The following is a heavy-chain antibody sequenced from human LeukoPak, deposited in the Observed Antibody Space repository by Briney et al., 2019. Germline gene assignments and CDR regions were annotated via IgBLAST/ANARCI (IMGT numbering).Heavy chain of an antibody. CDR1: VFTFGDYA. CDR2: IRSKAYGGTT. CDR3: TREGSSWYDAFDI. D-gene: IGHD6-13*01. J-gene: IGHJ3*02. Sequence: PGGSLRLSCTASVFTFGDYAMSWFRQAPGKGLEWVGFIRSKAYGGTTEYAASVKGRFTISRDDSKSIAYLQMNSLKTEDTAVYCCTREGSSWYDAFDIWGQGTMVTVSS. V-gene: IGHV3-49*03.